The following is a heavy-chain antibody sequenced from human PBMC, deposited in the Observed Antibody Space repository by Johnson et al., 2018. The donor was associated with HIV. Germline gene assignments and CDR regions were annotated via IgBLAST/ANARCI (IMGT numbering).Heavy chain of an antibody. CDR3: ARVDCSGGSCYSEGATDAFDI. D-gene: IGHD2-15*01. Sequence: QVQLVESGGGVVQPGRSLRLSCAASGFTFSSYAMHWVRQAPGKGLEWVAVISYDGSNKYYADSVKGRFTISRDNSKNTLYLQMNSLRAEDTAVYYCARVDCSGGSCYSEGATDAFDILGQGTMVTVSS. CDR2: ISYDGSNK. CDR1: GFTFSSYA. V-gene: IGHV3-30-3*01. J-gene: IGHJ3*02.